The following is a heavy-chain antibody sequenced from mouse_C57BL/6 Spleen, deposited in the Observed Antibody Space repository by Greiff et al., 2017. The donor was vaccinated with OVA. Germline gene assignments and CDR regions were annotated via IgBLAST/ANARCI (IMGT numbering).Heavy chain of an antibody. D-gene: IGHD1-1*01. CDR2: IDPETGGT. J-gene: IGHJ2*01. CDR3: TRWAYGSSCQFDY. Sequence: QVQLQQSGAELVRPGASVTLSCKASGYTFTDYEMHWVKQTPVHGLEWIGAIDPETGGTAYNQKFKGKAILTADKSSSTAYMELRSLTSEDSAVYYCTRWAYGSSCQFDYWGQGTTLTVSS. CDR1: GYTFTDYE. V-gene: IGHV1-15*01.